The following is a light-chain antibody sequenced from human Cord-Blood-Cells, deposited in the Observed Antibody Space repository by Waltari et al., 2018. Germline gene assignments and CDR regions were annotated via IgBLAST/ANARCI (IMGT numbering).Light chain of an antibody. CDR2: AAS. V-gene: IGKV1-39*01. Sequence: DIQMTQSQSSLSASVGDRVTITCRASQSISSYLNWYQQKPGKAPKLLIYAASSLQSGVPSRFSGSGSGTDFTRTISSLQPEDFATYYCQQSYSTPFTFGPGTKGDIK. J-gene: IGKJ3*01. CDR3: QQSYSTPFT. CDR1: QSISSY.